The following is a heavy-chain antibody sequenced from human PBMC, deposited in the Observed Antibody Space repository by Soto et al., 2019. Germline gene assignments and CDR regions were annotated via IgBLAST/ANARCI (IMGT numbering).Heavy chain of an antibody. CDR1: GFTFSTCA. CDR3: AKHSSGSYRPFDH. CDR2: ISGSGTVT. V-gene: IGHV3-23*01. D-gene: IGHD3-22*01. J-gene: IGHJ4*02. Sequence: EVQLLESGGGLVQPGESLRLSCATSGFTFSTCARSWVRQAPGKGLEWVSIISGSGTVTFYADSVKGRFSISRDSSKNTLFLQMNSLRAEDTAVYYCAKHSSGSYRPFDHWGQGALVTVSS.